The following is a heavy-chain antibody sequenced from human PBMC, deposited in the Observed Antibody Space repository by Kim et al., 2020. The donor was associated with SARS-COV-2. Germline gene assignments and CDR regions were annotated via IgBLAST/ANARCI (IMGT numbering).Heavy chain of an antibody. CDR3: ARESARGIAVAGSYYFDY. CDR2: INHSGST. V-gene: IGHV4-34*01. Sequence: SETLSLTCAVYGGSFSGYYWSWIRQPPGKGLEWIGEINHSGSTNYNPSLKSRVTISVDTSKNQFSLKLSSVTAADTAVYYCARESARGIAVAGSYYFDY. J-gene: IGHJ4*01. D-gene: IGHD6-19*01. CDR1: GGSFSGYY.